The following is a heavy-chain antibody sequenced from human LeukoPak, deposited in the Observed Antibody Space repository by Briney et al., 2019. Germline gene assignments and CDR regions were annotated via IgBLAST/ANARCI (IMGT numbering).Heavy chain of an antibody. CDR3: ARGDGYHYGYAFDI. Sequence: SETLSLTCTVSGGSISSGSYYWSWIRQPAGKGLEWIGRIYTSGSTNYNPSLKSRVTISVDTSKNQFSLKLSSVTAADTAVYYCARGDGYHYGYAFDIWGQGTMVTVSS. CDR2: IYTSGST. D-gene: IGHD5-24*01. J-gene: IGHJ3*02. CDR1: GGSISSGSYY. V-gene: IGHV4-61*02.